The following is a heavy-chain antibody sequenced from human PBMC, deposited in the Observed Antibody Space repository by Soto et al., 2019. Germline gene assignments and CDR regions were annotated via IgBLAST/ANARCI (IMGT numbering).Heavy chain of an antibody. D-gene: IGHD2-15*01. CDR1: GFTFSNHG. CDR2: ISYDGISK. Sequence: QVQSVESGGGVVQPGTSLRLSCAVSGFTFSNHGMHWVRQAPGKGLEWVAFISYDGISKDYVDSLKGRFTISRDNFKDTLFLQMNTLRAYATAVYYFGRDRGWSRSHYFDSWGQGTLVTVSS. J-gene: IGHJ4*02. CDR3: GRDRGWSRSHYFDS. V-gene: IGHV3-33*01.